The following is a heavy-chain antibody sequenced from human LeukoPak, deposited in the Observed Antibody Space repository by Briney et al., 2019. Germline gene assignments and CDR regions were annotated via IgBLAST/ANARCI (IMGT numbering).Heavy chain of an antibody. CDR1: VYTYTSYG. D-gene: IGHD6-13*01. CDR3: ARDLYSSSWSGGYYYYMDV. V-gene: IGHV1-18*01. CDR2: ISAYNGNR. J-gene: IGHJ6*03. Sequence: GASVKVSRKASVYTYTSYGISWVRQAPGQGLEWMGWISAYNGNRNYAQKLQGRVTMTTDTSTSTAYMELRSLRSDDTAVYYCARDLYSSSWSGGYYYYMDVWGKGTTVTISS.